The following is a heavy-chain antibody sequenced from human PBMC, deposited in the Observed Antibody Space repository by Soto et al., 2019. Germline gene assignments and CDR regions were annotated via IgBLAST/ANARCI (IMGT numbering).Heavy chain of an antibody. D-gene: IGHD1-26*01. J-gene: IGHJ1*01. V-gene: IGHV3-48*03. Sequence: PGGSLRLSCAASGFTFSSYEMNWVRQAPGKGLEWVSYISSSGSTIYYADSVKGRFTISRDNAKNSLYLQMNSLRAEDTAVYYCASVWSGGYYAEYFQRWGQGTLVTVSS. CDR1: GFTFSSYE. CDR3: ASVWSGGYYAEYFQR. CDR2: ISSSGSTI.